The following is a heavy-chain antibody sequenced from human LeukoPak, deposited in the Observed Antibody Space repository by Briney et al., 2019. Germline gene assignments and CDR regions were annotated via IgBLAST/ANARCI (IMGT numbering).Heavy chain of an antibody. V-gene: IGHV3-21*01. CDR2: ISSSSSII. D-gene: IGHD3-16*01. CDR1: GFTFSSYS. CDR3: ARDLFDDYSLDY. Sequence: GWSLRLSCAASGFTFSSYSMNWVRQAPGKGLEWVSSISSSSSIIYYADSVKGRFTISRDNAKNSLYLQMNSLRAEDTAVYYCARDLFDDYSLDYWGQGTLVTVSS. J-gene: IGHJ4*02.